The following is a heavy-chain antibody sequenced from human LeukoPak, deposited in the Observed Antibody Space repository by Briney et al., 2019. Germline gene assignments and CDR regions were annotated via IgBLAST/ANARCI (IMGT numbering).Heavy chain of an antibody. V-gene: IGHV1-46*01. CDR3: ARSRDSSGYCPFDY. CDR2: INPSGGST. J-gene: IGHJ4*02. D-gene: IGHD3-22*01. CDR1: GYTFTSYF. Sequence: SVKVSCKASGYTFTSYFMHWVRQAPGQGLEWMGIINPSGGSTSYTQKFQGRLTMTKDTSTSTVYMELSGLRSEDTAVYYCARSRDSSGYCPFDYWGQETLVTVS.